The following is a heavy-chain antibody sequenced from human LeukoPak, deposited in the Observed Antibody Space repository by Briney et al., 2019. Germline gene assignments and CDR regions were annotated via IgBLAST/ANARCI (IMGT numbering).Heavy chain of an antibody. CDR3: ARTLIYAFDI. V-gene: IGHV3-48*03. CDR2: ISSSGSTI. CDR1: GFTFSSYE. Sequence: PGGSLRLSCAASGFTFSSYEMNWVRQAPGKGLEWVSYISSSGSTIYYADSVKDRFTISRDNAKNSLYLQMNSLRAEDTAVYYCARTLIYAFDIWGQGTMVTVSS. D-gene: IGHD2/OR15-2a*01. J-gene: IGHJ3*02.